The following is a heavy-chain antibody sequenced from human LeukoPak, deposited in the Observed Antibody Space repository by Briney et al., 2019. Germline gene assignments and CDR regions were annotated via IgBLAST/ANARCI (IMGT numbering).Heavy chain of an antibody. D-gene: IGHD3-10*01. CDR3: ARDMMQGVIGY. Sequence: ASVKVSCKASGYSFIDYYIKWVRQATGQGLEWVGWINTKNGGTKYAQKFRGRVKMTSETSISTLYMELTTLRSDDTAVFYFARDMMQGVIGYWGQGTLVTVSS. CDR2: INTKNGGT. J-gene: IGHJ4*02. V-gene: IGHV1-2*02. CDR1: GYSFIDYY.